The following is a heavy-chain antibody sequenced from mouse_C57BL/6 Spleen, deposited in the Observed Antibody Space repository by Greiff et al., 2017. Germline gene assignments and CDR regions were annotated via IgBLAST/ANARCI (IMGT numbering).Heavy chain of an antibody. CDR2: INPSTGGT. J-gene: IGHJ2*01. CDR3: ARYTPGRWIDY. CDR1: GYSFTGYY. Sequence: VQLQQSGPELVKPGASVKISCTASGYSFTGYYMNWVKQSPEKSLEWIGEINPSTGGTTYNQKLKAKATLTVDKSSSTAYMQHKSLTSKDAAVNYKARYTPGRWIDYWGQGTTLTVSS. V-gene: IGHV1-42*01. D-gene: IGHD2-3*01.